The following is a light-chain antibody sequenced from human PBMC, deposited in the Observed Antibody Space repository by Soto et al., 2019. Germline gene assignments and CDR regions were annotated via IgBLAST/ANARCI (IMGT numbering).Light chain of an antibody. Sequence: QSVLTQPRSVSGSPGQSVTISCTGTSNDVGGYDYVSWYQQHPGKAPKLIIYDVSKRPSGVPDRFSGSKSGNTASLTISGLQAEDEADYYCCSYAGXYSYVFGTGTKVTVL. CDR2: DVS. V-gene: IGLV2-11*01. CDR1: SNDVGGYDY. J-gene: IGLJ1*01. CDR3: CSYAGXYSYV.